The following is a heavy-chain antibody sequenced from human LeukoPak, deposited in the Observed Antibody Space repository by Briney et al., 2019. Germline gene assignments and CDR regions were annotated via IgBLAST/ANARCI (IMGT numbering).Heavy chain of an antibody. D-gene: IGHD3/OR15-3a*01. CDR3: ARRTGYLNYYYYYYMDV. CDR1: GGSISSHY. V-gene: IGHV4-59*11. CDR2: IYYSGST. J-gene: IGHJ6*03. Sequence: PSETLSLTCTVSGGSISSHYWSWIRQPPGKGLKWIGYIYYSGSTNYNPSLKSRVTISVDTSRNQFSLKLSSVTAADSAVYYCARRTGYLNYYYYYYMDVWGNGTTVTVSS.